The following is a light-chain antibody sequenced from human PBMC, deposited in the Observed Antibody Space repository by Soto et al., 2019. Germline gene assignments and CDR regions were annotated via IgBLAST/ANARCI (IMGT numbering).Light chain of an antibody. CDR3: QQYGSSPRLT. J-gene: IGKJ4*01. V-gene: IGKV3-20*01. Sequence: EIVLTQSPGTLSLSPGERATLSCRASQSVSSSYLAWYQQKPGQAPRLLIYGASSRATGIPDRFSGSGSGTDCTLTISRLEPEDFSVYYCQQYGSSPRLTFGGGTTVEIK. CDR1: QSVSSSY. CDR2: GAS.